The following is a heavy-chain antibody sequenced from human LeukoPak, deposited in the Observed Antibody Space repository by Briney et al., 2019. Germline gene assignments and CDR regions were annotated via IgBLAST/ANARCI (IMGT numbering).Heavy chain of an antibody. CDR2: IKQDGNEK. J-gene: IGHJ4*02. D-gene: IGHD4-17*01. CDR1: GFIFRNHW. V-gene: IGHV3-7*01. Sequence: GGSRRLSCAASGFIFRNHWMIWVREVRGRALEWVAHIKQDGNEKHYVDSVEGRFTLSRDDSKNSLYLQMNSLRVDDSAVYYCARGPNYGDRVDYFDYWGQGTLVTVSS. CDR3: ARGPNYGDRVDYFDY.